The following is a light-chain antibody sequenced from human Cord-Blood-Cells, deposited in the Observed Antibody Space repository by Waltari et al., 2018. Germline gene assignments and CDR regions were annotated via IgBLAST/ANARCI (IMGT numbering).Light chain of an antibody. CDR1: SSDVGGYNY. J-gene: IGLJ3*02. Sequence: QSALTQPASVSGSPGQSITISSTGTSSDVGGYNYVSWYQQHPGKAPKLMLYDVSNRPSGVSNRFSGSKSGNTASLTISGLQAEDEADYYCSSYTSSSTLVFGGGTKLTVL. CDR3: SSYTSSSTLV. V-gene: IGLV2-14*01. CDR2: DVS.